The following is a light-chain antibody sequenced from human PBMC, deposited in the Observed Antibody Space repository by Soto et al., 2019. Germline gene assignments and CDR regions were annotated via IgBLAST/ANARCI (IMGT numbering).Light chain of an antibody. Sequence: QSVLTQPPSASGTPGQTVTISCSGSSSNIGNYYVYWYQHLPGTAPKLLICRDDQRPSGVPDRFSASKSGTSASLAISGLRSEDEADYYCAAWDASMSGPVFGGGTQLTVL. CDR2: RDD. CDR1: SSNIGNYY. V-gene: IGLV1-47*01. J-gene: IGLJ7*01. CDR3: AAWDASMSGPV.